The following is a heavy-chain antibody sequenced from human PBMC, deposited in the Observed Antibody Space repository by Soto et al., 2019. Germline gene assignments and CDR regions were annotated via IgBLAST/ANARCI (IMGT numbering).Heavy chain of an antibody. D-gene: IGHD3-9*01. CDR1: GGSISSGDYF. CDR3: ARGLVIRPYYYHGTDV. V-gene: IGHV4-30-4*01. Sequence: QVQLQESGPGLVKPSQTLSLTCTVSGGSISSGDYFWSWIRQSPGKGLEWIGYISSIGSTYYNPSLNSRVSVSRDTSDNQFSLKLSSVTTTDTAVYYCARGLVIRPYYYHGTDVWGQGTTFTVAS. CDR2: ISSIGST. J-gene: IGHJ6*02.